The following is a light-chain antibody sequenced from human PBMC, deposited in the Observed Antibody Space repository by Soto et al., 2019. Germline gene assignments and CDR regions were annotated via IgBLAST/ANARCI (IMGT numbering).Light chain of an antibody. J-gene: IGLJ3*02. CDR3: ETWDSNTRV. CDR2: LEGSGSY. Sequence: QPVLTQSSSASASLGSSVKLTCTLSSGHSSYIIAWHQQQPGKAPRYLMKLEGSGSYNKGSGVPDRFSGSSSGADRYLTXXXXQFEDXXXXYCETWDSNTRVFGGGTKVTVL. V-gene: IGLV4-60*02. CDR1: SGHSSYI.